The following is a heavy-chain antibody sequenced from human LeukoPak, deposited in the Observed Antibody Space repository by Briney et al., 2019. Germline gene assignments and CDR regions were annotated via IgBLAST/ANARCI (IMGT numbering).Heavy chain of an antibody. V-gene: IGHV4-59*08. Sequence: PSDILSLTCSVSGGSISSLYWSWIRQPPGKGLEWIGYIYYTGSTNYNPSLKSRVTMFVDMSKNQFSLRLSSVTAADTAVYYCARHRAYSSSSPFDYWGQGTLVTVSS. J-gene: IGHJ4*02. CDR1: GGSISSLY. CDR2: IYYTGST. D-gene: IGHD6-6*01. CDR3: ARHRAYSSSSPFDY.